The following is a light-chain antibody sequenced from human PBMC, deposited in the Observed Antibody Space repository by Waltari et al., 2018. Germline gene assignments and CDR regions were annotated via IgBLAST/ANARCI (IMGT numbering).Light chain of an antibody. CDR2: GAS. V-gene: IGKV3-15*01. CDR3: QHYDNWLLT. Sequence: EVVMTQSPATLSVSPGERATLSCRASHSVGRNLAWYQQKPGQAPRLLIYGASTRATGIPARFSGRGSGTEFTLTISSLQSEDFAVYYCQHYDNWLLTFGPGTKEDIK. CDR1: HSVGRN. J-gene: IGKJ3*01.